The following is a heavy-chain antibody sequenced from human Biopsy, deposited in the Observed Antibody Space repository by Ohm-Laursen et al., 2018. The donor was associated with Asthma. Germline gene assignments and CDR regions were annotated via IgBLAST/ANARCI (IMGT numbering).Heavy chain of an antibody. V-gene: IGHV4-31*03. CDR1: GGSISSGGYY. Sequence: SQTLSLTCTVSGGSISSGGYYWSWIRQHPGKGLEWIGYIYYSGSTYYNPSLKSRVTISVDTSKNQFSLKLSSVTAADTAVYYCARDTYGGNAAYYYGMDVWGPGTTVTVSS. CDR2: IYYSGST. CDR3: ARDTYGGNAAYYYGMDV. D-gene: IGHD4-23*01. J-gene: IGHJ6*02.